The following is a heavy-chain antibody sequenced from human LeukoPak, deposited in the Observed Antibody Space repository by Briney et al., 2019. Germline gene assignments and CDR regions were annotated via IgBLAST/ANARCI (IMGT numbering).Heavy chain of an antibody. CDR1: GYTFTGYY. CDR2: ISAYNGNA. D-gene: IGHD6-13*01. V-gene: IGHV1-18*04. Sequence: ASVKVSCKASGYTFTGYYMHWVRQAPGQGLEWMGWISAYNGNANYAQKLQGRVTMTTDTSTSTAYMELRSLRSDDTAVYYCANGRYSSSWYFDYWGQGTLVTVSS. CDR3: ANGRYSSSWYFDY. J-gene: IGHJ4*02.